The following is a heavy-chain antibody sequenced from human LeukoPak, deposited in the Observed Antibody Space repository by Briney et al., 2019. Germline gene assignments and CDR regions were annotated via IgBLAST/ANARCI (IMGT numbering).Heavy chain of an antibody. D-gene: IGHD6-6*01. V-gene: IGHV4-59*01. J-gene: IGHJ4*02. CDR2: IFYSGST. Sequence: SETLSLTCTVSGGSISSYYWSWIRQPPGKGLEWIGYIFYSGSTNYNPSLKSRVTISVDTSKNQFSLKLSSVTAADTAVYYCARNERAAPLDYWGQGTLVTVSS. CDR1: GGSISSYY. CDR3: ARNERAAPLDY.